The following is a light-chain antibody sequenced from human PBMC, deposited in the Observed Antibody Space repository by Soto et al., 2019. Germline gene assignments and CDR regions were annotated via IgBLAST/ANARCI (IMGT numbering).Light chain of an antibody. CDR3: CSYLGYSTVI. Sequence: QSALTQPASVSGSPGQSITISCTGTSSDIGSYDLVSWYQRHPGKAPKLMIYEGNKRPSGVSSRFSGSKSGNTSSLTISGLQAADEADDYCCSYLGYSTVIFGGGTKLTVL. CDR2: EGN. V-gene: IGLV2-23*01. CDR1: SSDIGSYDL. J-gene: IGLJ2*01.